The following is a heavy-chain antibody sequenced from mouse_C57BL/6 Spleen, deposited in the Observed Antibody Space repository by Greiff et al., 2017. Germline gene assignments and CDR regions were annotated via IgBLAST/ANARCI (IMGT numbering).Heavy chain of an antibody. D-gene: IGHD1-1*01. CDR2: IDPSDSET. CDR1: GYTFTSYW. J-gene: IGHJ4*01. Sequence: VQLQQSGAELVRPGSSVKLSCKASGYTFTSYWMHWVKQRPIQGLEWIGNIDPSDSETHYNQKFKDKATLTVDKSSSTAYMQLSSLTSEDSAVYYCARGNYYASPLAMDYWGQGTSVTVSS. V-gene: IGHV1-52*01. CDR3: ARGNYYASPLAMDY.